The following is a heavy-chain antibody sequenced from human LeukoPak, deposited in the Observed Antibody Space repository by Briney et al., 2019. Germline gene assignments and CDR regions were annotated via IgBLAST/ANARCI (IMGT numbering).Heavy chain of an antibody. Sequence: GGSLRLSCAASGFTVSSNYMSWVRQAPGKGLEWVSVIYSGGSTYYADSVKGRFTISRDNSKNTLYPQMNSLRAEDTAVYYCAKVYYGSGTYYNTPFDYWGQGTLVTVSS. V-gene: IGHV3-53*01. J-gene: IGHJ4*02. CDR3: AKVYYGSGTYYNTPFDY. CDR2: IYSGGST. CDR1: GFTVSSNY. D-gene: IGHD3-10*01.